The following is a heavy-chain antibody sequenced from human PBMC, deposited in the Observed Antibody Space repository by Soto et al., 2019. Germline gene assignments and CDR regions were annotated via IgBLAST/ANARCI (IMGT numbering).Heavy chain of an antibody. V-gene: IGHV4-39*01. CDR2: IYYSGST. CDR1: GGSIGSSSYY. Sequence: PSETLSLTCTVSGGSIGSSSYYWGWIRQPPGTGLEWIGSIYYSGSTYYNPSLKSRVTISVDTSKNQFSLKLSSVTAADTAVYYCASSRAAYYYYGMDVWGQGTTVTVSS. CDR3: ASSRAAYYYYGMDV. J-gene: IGHJ6*02.